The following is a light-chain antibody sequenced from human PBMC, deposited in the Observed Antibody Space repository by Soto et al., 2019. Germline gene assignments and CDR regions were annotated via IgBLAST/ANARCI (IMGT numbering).Light chain of an antibody. J-gene: IGKJ1*01. CDR1: QSVSSN. CDR2: GAS. V-gene: IGKV3-15*01. Sequence: ATLSCRASQSVSSNLAWYQQKPGQAPRLLIYGASTRATGIPSRFSGSGYGTDFTLTISSLQPEDVATYYCQKYNSAPWTFGQGTKVDIK. CDR3: QKYNSAPWT.